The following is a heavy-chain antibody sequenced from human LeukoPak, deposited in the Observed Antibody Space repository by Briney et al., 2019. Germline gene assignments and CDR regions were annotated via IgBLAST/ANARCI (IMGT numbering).Heavy chain of an antibody. CDR1: GGSIGSGNYF. CDR3: ARDLLRGESGSWFEGFDI. CDR2: IYSSGKT. V-gene: IGHV4-61*02. D-gene: IGHD6-13*01. J-gene: IGHJ3*02. Sequence: TSETLSLTCTVSGGSIGSGNYFWNWIRQPDGKGLEWIGRIYSSGKTNYNTSLKSRLTLSIDTSNNQFSLSLNSVTAADTAIYYCARDLLRGESGSWFEGFDIWGQGTKVTVSS.